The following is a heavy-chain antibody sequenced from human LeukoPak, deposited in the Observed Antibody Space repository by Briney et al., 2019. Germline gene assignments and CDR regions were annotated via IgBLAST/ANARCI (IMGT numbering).Heavy chain of an antibody. CDR3: TTVKLTWGY. J-gene: IGHJ4*02. Sequence: PGGSLRLSCAASGFTFSDAWMSWVRQAPGKGLEWVGRIKSITDGGTTDYAAPVKGRFTISRDDSKTTVYLQMNSLTTEDTGVYYCTTVKLTWGYWGQGALVTVSS. CDR1: GFTFSDAW. D-gene: IGHD3-16*01. CDR2: IKSITDGGTT. V-gene: IGHV3-15*01.